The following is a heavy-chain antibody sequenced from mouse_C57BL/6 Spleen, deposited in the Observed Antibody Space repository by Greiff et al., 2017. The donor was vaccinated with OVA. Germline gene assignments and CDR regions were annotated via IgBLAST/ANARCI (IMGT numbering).Heavy chain of an antibody. V-gene: IGHV1-59*01. J-gene: IGHJ2*01. D-gene: IGHD3-3*01. Sequence: QVQLQQSGAELVRPGTSVKLSCKASGYTFTSYWMHWVKQRPGQGLEWIGVIDPSDSYTNYNQKFKGKATLTVDTSSSTAYMQLSSLTSEDSAVYYCARKGWDVNYFDYWGQGTTLTVSS. CDR2: IDPSDSYT. CDR3: ARKGWDVNYFDY. CDR1: GYTFTSYW.